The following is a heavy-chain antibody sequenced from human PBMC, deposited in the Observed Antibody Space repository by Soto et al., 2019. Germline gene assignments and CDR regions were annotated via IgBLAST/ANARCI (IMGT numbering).Heavy chain of an antibody. Sequence: PSETLSLTCTVSGGSISSGGYYWSWIRQHPGKGLEWIGYIYYSGSTYYNPSLKSRVTISVDTSKNQFSLKLSSVTAADTAVYYCARVGLWFGELLGLFDYWGQGLLVTVSS. CDR2: IYYSGST. V-gene: IGHV4-31*03. CDR3: ARVGLWFGELLGLFDY. D-gene: IGHD3-10*01. CDR1: GGSISSGGYY. J-gene: IGHJ4*02.